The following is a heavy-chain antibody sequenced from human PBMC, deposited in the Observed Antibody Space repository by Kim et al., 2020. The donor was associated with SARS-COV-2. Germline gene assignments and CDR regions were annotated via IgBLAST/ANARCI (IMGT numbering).Heavy chain of an antibody. J-gene: IGHJ4*02. Sequence: YCAASVKGRFTISRDTSKNAPYLQMNSRSAEDTAVYYCARSITMVRGVEYWGQGTLVTVSS. D-gene: IGHD3-10*01. CDR3: ARSITMVRGVEY. V-gene: IGHV3-53*01.